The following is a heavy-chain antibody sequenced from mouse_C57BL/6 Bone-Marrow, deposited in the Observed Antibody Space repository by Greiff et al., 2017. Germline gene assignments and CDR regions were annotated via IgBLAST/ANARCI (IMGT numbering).Heavy chain of an antibody. V-gene: IGHV1-7*01. J-gene: IGHJ2*01. D-gene: IGHD3-1*01. CDR3: ARSGEAHY. CDR2: INPSSGYT. Sequence: QVQLQQSGAELAKPGASVKLSCKASGYTFTSYWMHWVKQRPGQGLEWIGYINPSSGYTKYNQKFKDKATLTADKSSRTAYMHLGSLTNEDSAVYYCARSGEAHYWGQGTTLTVSS. CDR1: GYTFTSYW.